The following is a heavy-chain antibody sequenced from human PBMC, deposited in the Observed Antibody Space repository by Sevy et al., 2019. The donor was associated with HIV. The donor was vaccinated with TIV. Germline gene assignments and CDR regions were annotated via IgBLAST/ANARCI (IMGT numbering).Heavy chain of an antibody. Sequence: GGSLRLSCSASGFTFSSYAMHWVRQAPGKGLEYVSATSSNGGSTYYADSVKGRFTISRDNSKNTLYLQMSSLRAEDTAVYYCVKDSYDFWYFDYWGQGTLVTVSS. V-gene: IGHV3-64D*06. CDR2: TSSNGGST. CDR3: VKDSYDFWYFDY. D-gene: IGHD3-3*01. J-gene: IGHJ4*02. CDR1: GFTFSSYA.